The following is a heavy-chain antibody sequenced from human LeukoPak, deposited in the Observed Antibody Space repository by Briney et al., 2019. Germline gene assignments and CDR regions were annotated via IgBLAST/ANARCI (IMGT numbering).Heavy chain of an antibody. CDR3: ASYGDYLLTYMDV. J-gene: IGHJ6*03. CDR1: GFIVSNNY. Sequence: GGSLRLSCVASGFIVSNNYMSWVRQAPGKGLEWVSVIYSGGSTYYADSVKDRFTISRDNSKNTLYLQMNSLRAEDAAVYYCASYGDYLLTYMDVWGKGTTVTVSS. CDR2: IYSGGST. D-gene: IGHD4-17*01. V-gene: IGHV3-53*01.